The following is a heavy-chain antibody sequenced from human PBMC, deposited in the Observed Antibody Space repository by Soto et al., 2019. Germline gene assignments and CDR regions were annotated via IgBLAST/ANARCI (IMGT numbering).Heavy chain of an antibody. D-gene: IGHD6-19*01. J-gene: IGHJ4*02. CDR3: AKGFSSGLYVDS. CDR1: GDSVSSDAYY. V-gene: IGHV4-61*08. CDR2: ILSSGGT. Sequence: SETLSLTCSVSGDSVSSDAYYWTWIRQPPGKTLEWVGFILSSGGTSTNPSLRSRLSMSVDTSRNQFSMRLTSVTAADTGVYFCAKGFSSGLYVDSWGRGTLVTVSS.